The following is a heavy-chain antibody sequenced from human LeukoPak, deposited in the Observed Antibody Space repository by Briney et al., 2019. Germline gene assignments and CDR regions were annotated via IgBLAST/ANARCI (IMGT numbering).Heavy chain of an antibody. V-gene: IGHV3-11*01. J-gene: IGHJ4*02. Sequence: GGSLRLSCAASGFTFSDYYMSWIRQAPGKGLEWVSYISSSGSTKYYADSVKGRFTISRDNAKNSLYLQMNSLRAEDTAVYYCAKDNEGDGYNLVYWGQGTLVTVSS. CDR1: GFTFSDYY. D-gene: IGHD5-24*01. CDR2: ISSSGSTK. CDR3: AKDNEGDGYNLVY.